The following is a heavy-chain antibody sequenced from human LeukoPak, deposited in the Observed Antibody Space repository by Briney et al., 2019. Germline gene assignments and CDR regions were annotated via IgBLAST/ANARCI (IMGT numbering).Heavy chain of an antibody. CDR3: ARESGGYSSSWYGSAFDI. CDR1: GGSISSGGYS. D-gene: IGHD6-13*01. V-gene: IGHV4-30-2*01. CDR2: IYHSGST. Sequence: SETLSLTCAVSGGSISSGGYSWSWIRQPPGKGLEWIGYIYHSGSTYYNPSLKSRVTISVDRSKNQFSLKLSSVTAADTAVYYCARESGGYSSSWYGSAFDIWGQGTMVTVSS. J-gene: IGHJ3*02.